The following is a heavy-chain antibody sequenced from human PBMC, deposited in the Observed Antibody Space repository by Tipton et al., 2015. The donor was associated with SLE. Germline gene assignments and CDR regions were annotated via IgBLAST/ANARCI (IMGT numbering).Heavy chain of an antibody. D-gene: IGHD1-26*01. J-gene: IGHJ3*02. CDR1: GGSISSSSYY. Sequence: TLSLTCTVSGGSISSSSYYWGWIRQPPGKGLEWIGSIYYSGSTYYNPSLKSRVTISVNTSKNQFSLKLSSVTAADTAMYYCARRGVGAPMLVDIWGQGTMVTVSS. V-gene: IGHV4-39*07. CDR2: IYYSGST. CDR3: ARRGVGAPMLVDI.